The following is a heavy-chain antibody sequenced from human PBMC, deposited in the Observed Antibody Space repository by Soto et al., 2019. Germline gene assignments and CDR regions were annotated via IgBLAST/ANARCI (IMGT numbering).Heavy chain of an antibody. Sequence: QVQLVQSGAEVKKPGASVKASCKASGYTFTSYYIHWVRQAPGQGLEWMGIIYPSSGDTSYAHEFQGRLTMTRDTSTSTVHMELSSLRSEDTAVYFCARDQYGSWSYENWFDSWGQGTLVYVSS. V-gene: IGHV1-46*01. D-gene: IGHD3-10*01. CDR3: ARDQYGSWSYENWFDS. CDR1: GYTFTSYY. CDR2: IYPSSGDT. J-gene: IGHJ5*01.